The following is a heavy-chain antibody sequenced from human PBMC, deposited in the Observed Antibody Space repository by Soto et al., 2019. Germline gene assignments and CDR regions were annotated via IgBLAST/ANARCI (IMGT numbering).Heavy chain of an antibody. CDR1: GFSLSTSEVG. V-gene: IGHV2-5*02. J-gene: IGHJ4*02. D-gene: IGHD3-9*01. CDR3: AHRFDWYYFDY. CDR2: IYWDDDK. Sequence: QITLKESGPTVVKPTQTLTLTCTLSGFSLSTSEVGVAWIRQPPGKGLEWLALIYWDDDKRYSPYLKSRLTITNDTSKNQVVLTMTNMDPVDTATYYCAHRFDWYYFDYWGQGTLVTVSS.